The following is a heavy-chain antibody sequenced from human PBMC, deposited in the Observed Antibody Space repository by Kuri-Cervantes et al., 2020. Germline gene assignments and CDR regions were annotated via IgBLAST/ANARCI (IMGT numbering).Heavy chain of an antibody. CDR3: ARYRPQYNFGYQVGGDFDF. V-gene: IGHV1-69*05. D-gene: IGHD5-18*01. J-gene: IGHJ4*02. CDR2: IIPIFGTA. CDR1: GDTFNNYG. Sequence: SVKVSCKASGDTFNNYGITWVRQAPGQGLEWLGGIIPIFGTANYAQKFQGRVTITTDESTSTAYMELSSLRSEDTAVYYCARYRPQYNFGYQVGGDFDFWGQGTLVTVSS.